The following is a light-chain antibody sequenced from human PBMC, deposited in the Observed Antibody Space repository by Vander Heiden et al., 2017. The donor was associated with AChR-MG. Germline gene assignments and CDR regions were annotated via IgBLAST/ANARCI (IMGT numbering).Light chain of an antibody. V-gene: IGKV3-20*01. CDR3: QYYGPSPGWT. J-gene: IGKJ1*01. Sequence: EIVLTQSPGTLSLSPGESATLSCRASQSVSSSYLAWYQQKPGQAPRLLIYGASYRMTGIPDRFGGSGSGTDFTLTIRRLEPEDFAVYYCQYYGPSPGWTFGQGTTVEIK. CDR1: QSVSSSY. CDR2: GAS.